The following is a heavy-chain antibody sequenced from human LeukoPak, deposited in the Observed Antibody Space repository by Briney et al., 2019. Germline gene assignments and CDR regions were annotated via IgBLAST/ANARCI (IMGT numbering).Heavy chain of an antibody. Sequence: AESLRLSCAASGFTFSSYAMSWVRQAPGKGLEWVSAISGSGSSTWYADSVKGRFTISRDNSKNTLSLQMNSLRAEDTAIYYCAKERSVAGTEFDYWGQGTLVTVSS. CDR2: ISGSGSST. J-gene: IGHJ4*02. V-gene: IGHV3-23*01. CDR3: AKERSVAGTEFDY. D-gene: IGHD6-19*01. CDR1: GFTFSSYA.